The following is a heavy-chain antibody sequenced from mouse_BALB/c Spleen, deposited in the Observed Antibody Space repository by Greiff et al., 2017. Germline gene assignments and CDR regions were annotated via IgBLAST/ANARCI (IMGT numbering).Heavy chain of an antibody. J-gene: IGHJ2*01. CDR3: ARELGGDYFDY. V-gene: IGHV5-4*02. Sequence: EVQRVESGGGLVKPGGSLKLSCAASGFTFSDYYMYWVRQTPEKRLEWVATISDGGSYTYYPDSVNGRFTISRDNAKNNLYLQMSSLKSEDTAMYYCARELGGDYFDYWGQGTTLTVSS. CDR1: GFTFSDYY. CDR2: ISDGGSYT. D-gene: IGHD4-1*01.